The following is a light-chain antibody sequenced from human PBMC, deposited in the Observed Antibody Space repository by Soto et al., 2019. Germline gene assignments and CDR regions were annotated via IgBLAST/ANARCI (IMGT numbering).Light chain of an antibody. CDR3: SSSTNTNTLVI. CDR1: NSDIGRYKF. V-gene: IGLV2-14*01. J-gene: IGLJ2*01. CDR2: EGT. Sequence: QSALTQPASVSGSPGQSITISCTGTNSDIGRYKFVSWFQQHPSKAPKLMIFEGTNRPSGVSNRFSGSKSGNTASLTISGLQAEDEAIYCCSSSTNTNTLVIFGGGTKLTVL.